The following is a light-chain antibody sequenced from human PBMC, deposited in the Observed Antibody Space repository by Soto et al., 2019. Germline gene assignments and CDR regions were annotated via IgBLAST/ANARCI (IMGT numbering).Light chain of an antibody. V-gene: IGKV1-33*01. CDR3: QQYDNPPFT. CDR2: DAS. J-gene: IGKJ3*01. CDR1: QDISNY. Sequence: DIQMTQSPSSLSASVGDRVTITCQASQDISNYLNWYQQKPGKAPKLLIYDASNLETGVPSRFSGSGSGTDFTFTISSLQPEDIATYYCQQYDNPPFTFGPGTKVDI.